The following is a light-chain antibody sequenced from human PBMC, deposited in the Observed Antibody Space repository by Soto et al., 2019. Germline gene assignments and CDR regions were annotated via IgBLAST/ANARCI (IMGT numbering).Light chain of an antibody. Sequence: EIVLTQSPATLSLSPGERATLSCRASQSVSNLIAWYQQKPGQAPRLLIYDAFHRATGIPARFRGSGSGTDFTLTISSLEPEDFAVYYCQQRSNWPTFGGGTKVDIK. V-gene: IGKV3-11*01. CDR3: QQRSNWPT. CDR1: QSVSNL. CDR2: DAF. J-gene: IGKJ4*01.